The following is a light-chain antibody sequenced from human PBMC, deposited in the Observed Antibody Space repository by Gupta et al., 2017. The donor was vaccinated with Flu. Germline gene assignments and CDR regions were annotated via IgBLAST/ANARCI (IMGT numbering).Light chain of an antibody. Sequence: DIVMTQCPDSLAMSLGERATINCKSSQSVLYSSNNKNYLAWYQQKPGQPPKLLIYWASTRESGVPDRISGSGSGTDFTLTISSLQAEDVAVYYCQQYYSLGTFGQGTKVEIK. J-gene: IGKJ1*01. V-gene: IGKV4-1*01. CDR3: QQYYSLGT. CDR1: QSVLYSSNNKNY. CDR2: WAS.